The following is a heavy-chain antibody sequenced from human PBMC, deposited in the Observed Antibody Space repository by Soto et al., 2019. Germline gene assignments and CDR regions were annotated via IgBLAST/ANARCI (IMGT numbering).Heavy chain of an antibody. CDR2: TSFDGNKN. Sequence: GGSLRLSCVAPGFTFSNFCIHWVRQAPGKGLEWVALTSFDGNKNYYADSVKGRFTLSRDNSKNTLYLQMNSLRAEDTALYFCAKDQKDYSGSGTYYVPYGMDVWGQGTTVTVSS. CDR1: GFTFSNFC. J-gene: IGHJ6*02. CDR3: AKDQKDYSGSGTYYVPYGMDV. D-gene: IGHD3-10*01. V-gene: IGHV3-30*18.